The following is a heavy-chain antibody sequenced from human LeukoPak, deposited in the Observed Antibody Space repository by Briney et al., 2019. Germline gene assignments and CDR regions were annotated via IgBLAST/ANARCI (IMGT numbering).Heavy chain of an antibody. V-gene: IGHV3-23*01. CDR2: IDGSDGAS. CDR1: GFRFSSYV. CDR3: ARVDSGNYDY. Sequence: AGGSLRLSCAASGFRFSSYVMSWVRQAPGKGLEYVSSIDGSDGASYYADSVTGRFTISRDNSKNTLFLQMNSLRVEDTAVYYCARVDSGNYDYWGQGTLLTVSS. J-gene: IGHJ4*02. D-gene: IGHD1-26*01.